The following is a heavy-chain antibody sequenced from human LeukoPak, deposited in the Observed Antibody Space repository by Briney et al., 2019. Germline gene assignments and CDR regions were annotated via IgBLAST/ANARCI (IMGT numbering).Heavy chain of an antibody. CDR1: GGSISRYY. Sequence: SETLSLTFTVPGGSISRYYWSWIRQPPGQGLEWIGYIYYSGSTNYNPSLKSRVNISVDTSKNQFSLKLGSVTAADTAVYYCTRANPRSVYDILAGYYTVFDYWGQGTLVTVSS. J-gene: IGHJ4*02. V-gene: IGHV4-59*01. D-gene: IGHD3-9*01. CDR2: IYYSGST. CDR3: TRANPRSVYDILAGYYTVFDY.